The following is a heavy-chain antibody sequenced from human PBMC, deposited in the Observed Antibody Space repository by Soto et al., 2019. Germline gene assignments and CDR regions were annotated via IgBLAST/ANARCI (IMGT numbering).Heavy chain of an antibody. CDR2: ISASGGRT. V-gene: IGHV3-23*01. Sequence: EVQLLESGGGLVQPGGSLRISCAASGFTFSSYAMSWVRQAPGKGLEWVSGISASGGRTYYADSVKGRFTISRDNSKSTMYLQMSSLRVEDTAVYKGAKDWYLLRAFDLWGQGTMVTASS. CDR3: AKDWYLLRAFDL. D-gene: IGHD2-15*01. CDR1: GFTFSSYA. J-gene: IGHJ3*01.